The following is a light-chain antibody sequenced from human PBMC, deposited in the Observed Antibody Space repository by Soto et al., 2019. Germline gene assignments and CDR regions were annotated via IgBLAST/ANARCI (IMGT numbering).Light chain of an antibody. V-gene: IGKV3-20*01. J-gene: IGKJ5*01. CDR1: QSVSSSY. Sequence: EIVWTQSLDILSFSPGERATLSCRASQSVSSSYLAWYQQKPGQAPRLLIYDTSTRATGIPDRFSGSGSGTDLTLTISILEPEDFAVYYCQQYGSPPITFGQGARLAIK. CDR3: QQYGSPPIT. CDR2: DTS.